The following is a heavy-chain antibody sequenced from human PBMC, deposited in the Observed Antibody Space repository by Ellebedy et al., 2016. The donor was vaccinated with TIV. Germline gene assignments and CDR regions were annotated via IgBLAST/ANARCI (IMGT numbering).Heavy chain of an antibody. CDR3: ARELVEYSSISNWFDP. V-gene: IGHV1-18*04. CDR1: GYTFTSYG. Sequence: ASVKVSXXASGYTFTSYGISWVRQAPGQGLEWMGWISAYNGNTNYAQKLQGRVTMTTDTSTSTAYMELRSLRSDDTAVYYCARELVEYSSISNWFDPWGQGTLVTVSS. CDR2: ISAYNGNT. D-gene: IGHD6-13*01. J-gene: IGHJ5*02.